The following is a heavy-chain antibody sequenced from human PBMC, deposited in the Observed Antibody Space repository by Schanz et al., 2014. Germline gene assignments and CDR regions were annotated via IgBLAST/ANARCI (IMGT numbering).Heavy chain of an antibody. V-gene: IGHV3-7*01. J-gene: IGHJ4*02. CDR2: IKHDGSVK. Sequence: EVQLAESGGGLVQPGGSLRLSCAASGFTFSDYYMSWIRQAPGKGLEWVANIKHDGSVKDYVDSVEGRFTISRDNAKNTVYIQMNSLRAEDTAVYYCARGGPAYYFDDWGQGTLVTVSS. CDR3: ARGGPAYYFDD. CDR1: GFTFSDYY.